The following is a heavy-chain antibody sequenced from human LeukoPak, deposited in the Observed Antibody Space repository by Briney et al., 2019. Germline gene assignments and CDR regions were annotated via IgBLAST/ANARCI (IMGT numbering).Heavy chain of an antibody. D-gene: IGHD3-10*01. Sequence: GGSLILSCAASGFTFSSYAMSWVRQAPGKGLEWVSAISGSGGSTYYADSVKGRFTISRDNSKNTLCLQMNSLRAEDTAVYYCAKDQGLLWFGELSPSDYWGQGTLVTVSS. CDR1: GFTFSSYA. J-gene: IGHJ4*02. V-gene: IGHV3-23*01. CDR2: ISGSGGST. CDR3: AKDQGLLWFGELSPSDY.